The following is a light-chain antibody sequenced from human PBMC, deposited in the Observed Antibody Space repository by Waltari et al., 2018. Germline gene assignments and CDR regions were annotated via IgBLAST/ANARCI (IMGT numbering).Light chain of an antibody. J-gene: IGLJ2*01. CDR1: SLRSYH. Sequence: TQDPAVSVAVGQTVRITCQGDSLRSYHASWYQQRPGQAPKSLIYDQNNRPSGVPGRFPGSSSDNTASLTITGAQAEDEAYYYCHSRDASGVGGAFGGGTKLTVL. V-gene: IGLV3-19*01. CDR3: HSRDASGVGGA. CDR2: DQN.